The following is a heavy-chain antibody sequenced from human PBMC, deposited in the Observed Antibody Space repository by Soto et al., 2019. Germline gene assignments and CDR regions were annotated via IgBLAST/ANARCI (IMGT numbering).Heavy chain of an antibody. V-gene: IGHV1-18*01. Sequence: QVQLEQSAPEVKKPGASVKVSCKASGYTFTTYGISWVRQAPGQGLEWMGWINTHNGNTNYAQNLQGRVIMTADTSTSTANMELRSLRSDDTAVYYCACEGSAPYYYYGMDAWGQGTPVTVSS. J-gene: IGHJ6*02. D-gene: IGHD3-10*01. CDR3: ACEGSAPYYYYGMDA. CDR2: INTHNGNT. CDR1: GYTFTTYG.